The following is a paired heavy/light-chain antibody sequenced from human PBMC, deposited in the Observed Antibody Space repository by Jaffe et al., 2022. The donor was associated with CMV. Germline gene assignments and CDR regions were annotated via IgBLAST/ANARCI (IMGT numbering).Heavy chain of an antibody. CDR2: ISDSGNLK. Sequence: EVHLVESGGGLVQPGGSLRLSCAASGFTFGRYEMNWVRQAPGKGLEWVSYISDSGNLKKYADSVKGRLTISRDNANNSLYLQMDNLRAEDTAVYYCARDKADLASRAYDYWGQGTLVTVSS. J-gene: IGHJ4*02. CDR1: GFTFGRYE. CDR3: ARDKADLASRAYDY. V-gene: IGHV3-48*03.
Light chain of an antibody. CDR1: QSISRY. CDR2: ATS. V-gene: IGKV1-39*01. CDR3: QQGDSSPRT. Sequence: DIQMTQSPSSLSASVGDRVTITCRASQSISRYLNWYQQKPGKAPNLLIYATSNLQNGVTPRFSGSGYGTDFTLTINNVQPEDFATYFCQQGDSSPRTFGQGTKLEIK. J-gene: IGKJ2*01.